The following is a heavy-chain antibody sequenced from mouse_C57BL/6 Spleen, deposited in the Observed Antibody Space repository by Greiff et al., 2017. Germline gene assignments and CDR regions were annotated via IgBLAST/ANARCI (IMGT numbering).Heavy chain of an antibody. J-gene: IGHJ4*01. CDR2: IWSGGST. D-gene: IGHD1-1*01. V-gene: IGHV2-2*01. CDR3: ARKGYYGSSPYYYAMDY. CDR1: GFSLTSYG. Sequence: QVHVKQSGPGLVQPSQSLSITCTVSGFSLTSYGVHWVRQSPGKGLEWLGVIWSGGSTDYNAAFISRLSISKDNSKSQVFFKMNSLQADDTAIYYCARKGYYGSSPYYYAMDYWGQGTSVTVSS.